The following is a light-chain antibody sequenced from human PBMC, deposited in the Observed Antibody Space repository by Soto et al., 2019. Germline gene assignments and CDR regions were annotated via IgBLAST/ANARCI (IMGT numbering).Light chain of an antibody. J-gene: IGKJ4*01. CDR1: QAINNY. V-gene: IGKV1-27*01. Sequence: DIQMTQSPSSLSASVGDRVTITCRASQAINNYLAWYQQKPGQVPTLLISAASTLQSGVPSRFSGSGSGTDFTLTISSLQHEDVATYYCQKFNAVPTFGGGTKVEI. CDR2: AAS. CDR3: QKFNAVPT.